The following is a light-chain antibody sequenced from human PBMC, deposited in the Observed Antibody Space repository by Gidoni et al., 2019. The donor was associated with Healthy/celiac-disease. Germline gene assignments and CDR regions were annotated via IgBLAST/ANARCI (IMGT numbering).Light chain of an antibody. CDR2: DAS. J-gene: IGKJ4*01. V-gene: IGKV1-33*01. Sequence: DIQMTQSPSPLSASVGDRVTITCQASQDISNYFNWYQQKPGKAPKLLIYDASNLETGVPSRFSGSGSGTDFTFTISSLQPEDIATYYCQQYDNRPHLTFGGGTKVEIK. CDR1: QDISNY. CDR3: QQYDNRPHLT.